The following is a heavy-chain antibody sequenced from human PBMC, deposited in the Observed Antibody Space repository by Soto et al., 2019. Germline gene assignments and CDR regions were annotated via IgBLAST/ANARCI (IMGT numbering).Heavy chain of an antibody. CDR2: ISSSSSYI. D-gene: IGHD2-15*01. CDR3: ARDSIFERDCSGGSCYSGG. Sequence: EVQLVESGGGLVKPGGSLRLSCAAPGFTFSSFGMSWVRQAPGKGLEWVSSISSSSSYIYYADSVKGRFTISRDNAKNSMYLQMNSLRAEDTAVYYCARDSIFERDCSGGSCYSGGWGQGTLVTVSS. V-gene: IGHV3-21*01. J-gene: IGHJ4*02. CDR1: GFTFSSFG.